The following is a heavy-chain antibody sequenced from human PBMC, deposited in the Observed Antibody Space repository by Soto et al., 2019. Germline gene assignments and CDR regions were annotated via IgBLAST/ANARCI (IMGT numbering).Heavy chain of an antibody. CDR1: GFSLSTSGMC. V-gene: IGHV2-70*11. CDR3: ARIRGMTTVTPYYFDY. CDR2: IDWDDDK. D-gene: IGHD4-17*01. J-gene: IGHJ4*02. Sequence: ESGPTLVNPPQTLTLTCTFSGFSLSTSGMCVSWIRQPPGKALEWLARIDWDDDKYYSTSLKTRLTISKDTSKNQVVLTMTNMDPVDTATYYCARIRGMTTVTPYYFDYWGQGTLVTVSS.